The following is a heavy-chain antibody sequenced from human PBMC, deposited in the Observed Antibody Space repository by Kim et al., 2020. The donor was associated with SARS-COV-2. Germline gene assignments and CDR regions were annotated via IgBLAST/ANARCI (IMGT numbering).Heavy chain of an antibody. CDR3: AREKRGAGDSSGFAHDAFDI. CDR1: GGSISSGDYY. V-gene: IGHV4-30-4*01. D-gene: IGHD3-22*01. CDR2: IYYSGST. J-gene: IGHJ3*02. Sequence: SETLSLTCTVSGGSISSGDYYWSWIRQPPGKGLEWIGYIYYSGSTYYNPSLKSRVTISVDTSKNQFSLKLSSVTAADTAVYYCAREKRGAGDSSGFAHDAFDIWGQGTMVTVSS.